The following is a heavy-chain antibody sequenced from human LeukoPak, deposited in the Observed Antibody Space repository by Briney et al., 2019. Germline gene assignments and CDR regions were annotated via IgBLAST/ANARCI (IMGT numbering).Heavy chain of an antibody. CDR1: GFTFSNYC. CDR3: AKGSSGWYLDN. D-gene: IGHD6-19*01. Sequence: SGGSLRLSCSASGFTFSNYCMNWVRQAPGKGLEWVSSVSSSGTNTDYADSVKGRFTISRDNSRNPLYLQMNSLRAEDTAVYFCAKGSSGWYLDNWGQGTLVTVSS. V-gene: IGHV3-23*01. CDR2: VSSSGTNT. J-gene: IGHJ4*02.